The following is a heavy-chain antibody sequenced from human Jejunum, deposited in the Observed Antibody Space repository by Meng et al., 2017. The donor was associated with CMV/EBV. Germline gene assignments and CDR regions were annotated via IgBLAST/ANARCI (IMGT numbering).Heavy chain of an antibody. CDR1: GSTFSNSA. D-gene: IGHD1-26*01. CDR2: IIPVFDKT. CDR3: AGGLGGTLDY. Sequence: CKAAGSTFSNSATSWVRQAPGQGLEWLGNIIPVFDKTNYAQKFQGRVTITADRSTNTAYMELSSLRSDDTAVYYCAGGLGGTLDYWGQGTLVTVSS. J-gene: IGHJ4*02. V-gene: IGHV1-69*04.